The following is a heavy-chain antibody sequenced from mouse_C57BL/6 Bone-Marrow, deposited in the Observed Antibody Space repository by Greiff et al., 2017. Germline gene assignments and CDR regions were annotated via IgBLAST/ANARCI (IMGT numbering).Heavy chain of an antibody. Sequence: QVQLQQPGAELVKPGASVKLSCKASGYTFTSYWMQWVKQRPGQGLEWIGEIDPSDSYTNYNQKFKGKATLTVDTSSSTAYMQLSSLTSEDSAVYYCASPTRRVWFAYWGQGTLGT. V-gene: IGHV1-50*01. CDR1: GYTFTSYW. CDR2: IDPSDSYT. CDR3: ASPTRRVWFAY. J-gene: IGHJ3*01.